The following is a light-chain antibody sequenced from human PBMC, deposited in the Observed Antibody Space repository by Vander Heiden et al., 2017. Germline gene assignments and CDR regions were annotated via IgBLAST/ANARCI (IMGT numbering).Light chain of an antibody. Sequence: SYEVTQPLSVSVALGQTASIPWAGDTMANKHVHWYQPKPGQAPVVVIYRDNSRPSRIPERFSGSNSGRTATLTISRAQAGDESDYYCQVWDSNTASVIFGGGTKLTVL. CDR2: RDN. V-gene: IGLV3-9*01. J-gene: IGLJ2*01. CDR1: TMANKH. CDR3: QVWDSNTASVI.